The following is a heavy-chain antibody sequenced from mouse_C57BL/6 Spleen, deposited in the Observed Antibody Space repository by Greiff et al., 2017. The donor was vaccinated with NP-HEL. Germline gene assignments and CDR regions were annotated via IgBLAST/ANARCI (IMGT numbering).Heavy chain of an antibody. V-gene: IGHV1-64*01. CDR1: GYTFTSYW. J-gene: IGHJ2*01. D-gene: IGHD4-1*01. Sequence: QVQLQQPGAELVKPGASVKLSCKASGYTFTSYWMHWVKQRPGQGLEWIGMIHPNSGSTNYNEKFKSKATLTVDKSSSTAYMQLSSLTSEDSAVYYCARRGITGTYYFDYWGQGTTLTVSS. CDR3: ARRGITGTYYFDY. CDR2: IHPNSGST.